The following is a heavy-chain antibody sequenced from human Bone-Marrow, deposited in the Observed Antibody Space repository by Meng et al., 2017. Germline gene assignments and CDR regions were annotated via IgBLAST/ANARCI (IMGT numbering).Heavy chain of an antibody. CDR2: IYYSGST. CDR3: ARDSSLTPQDNWFDP. J-gene: IGHJ5*02. Sequence: GPLRLSCTVSGGSISSSSYYWGWIRQPPGKGLEWIGSIYYSGSTYYNPSLKSRVTISVDTSKNQFSLKLSSVTAADTAVYYCARDSSLTPQDNWFDPWGQGTLVTVSS. V-gene: IGHV4-39*07. CDR1: GGSISSSSYY. D-gene: IGHD2-2*01.